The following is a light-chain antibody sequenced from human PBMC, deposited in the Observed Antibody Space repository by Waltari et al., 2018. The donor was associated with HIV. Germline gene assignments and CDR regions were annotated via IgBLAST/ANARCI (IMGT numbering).Light chain of an antibody. V-gene: IGKV1-6*01. CDR3: LQNYFYPRT. Sequence: ALQLTQSPSSLSASVGESVTITCRSGRDIKNDLGWYQQRPGAAPRLLIFAASRLQSGVSSRFSGSGSGTEFTLTISSLQPEDFATYYCLQNYFYPRTFGQGTRVEV. CDR1: RDIKND. J-gene: IGKJ1*01. CDR2: AAS.